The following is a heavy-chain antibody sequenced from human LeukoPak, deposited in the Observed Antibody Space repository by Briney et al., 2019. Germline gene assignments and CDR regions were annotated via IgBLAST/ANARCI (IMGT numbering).Heavy chain of an antibody. CDR2: IKSKTDGGTT. CDR3: TTDGSSGYSFDY. J-gene: IGHJ4*02. Sequence: GGSLRLSCAASGFTFSSYSMNWVRQAPGKGLEWVGRIKSKTDGGTTDYAAPVKGRFTISRDDSKNTLYLQMSSPKTEDTAVYYCTTDGSSGYSFDYWGQGTLVTVSS. D-gene: IGHD3-22*01. V-gene: IGHV3-15*01. CDR1: GFTFSSYS.